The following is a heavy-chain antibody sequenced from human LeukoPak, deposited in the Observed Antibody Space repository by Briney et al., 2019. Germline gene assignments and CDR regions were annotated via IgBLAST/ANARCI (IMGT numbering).Heavy chain of an antibody. CDR1: GGSISSSY. D-gene: IGHD1-26*01. J-gene: IGHJ4*02. Sequence: TSETLSLTCGVYGGSISSSYWSWIRQPPGKGLEWIGEIHHSGNTKYNPSLESRVTISRDTSKNQFSLKLSSVTAADTAVYYCATGASVAWEVAYSWGQGTLVTVSS. CDR3: ATGASVAWEVAYS. V-gene: IGHV4-34*01. CDR2: IHHSGNT.